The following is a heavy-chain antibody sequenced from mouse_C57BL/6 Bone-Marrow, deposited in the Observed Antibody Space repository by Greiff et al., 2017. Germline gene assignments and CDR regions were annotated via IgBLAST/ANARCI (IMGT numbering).Heavy chain of an antibody. CDR1: GYTFTSYW. V-gene: IGHV1-61*01. D-gene: IGHD2-4*01. CDR2: IYPSDSEP. Sequence: QVQLQQPGSELVRPGSSVTLSCKASGYTFTSYWMAWVKQRPGQGLEWIGNIYPSDSEPHYTPKFKVKATLPGDKASSTAYMQLSSLTSEDSAVYYCARLPIYYDYVVPIAYWGQGTLVTVSA. CDR3: ARLPIYYDYVVPIAY. J-gene: IGHJ3*01.